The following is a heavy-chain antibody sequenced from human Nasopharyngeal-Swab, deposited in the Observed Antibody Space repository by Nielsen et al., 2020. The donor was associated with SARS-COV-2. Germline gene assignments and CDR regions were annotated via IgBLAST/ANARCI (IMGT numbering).Heavy chain of an antibody. V-gene: IGHV1-18*01. J-gene: IGHJ4*02. CDR1: GYIFTSYD. D-gene: IGHD1-26*01. CDR2: ISAYNGNT. CDR3: ARDSGSYPGHFDY. Sequence: ASVKVSCKASGYIFTSYDFSWVRQAPGQGPEWMGWISAYNGNTNYAQKLQGRVTMTTDTSTTTAYMELRGLRSDDTAVYYCARDSGSYPGHFDYWGQGTLVTVSS.